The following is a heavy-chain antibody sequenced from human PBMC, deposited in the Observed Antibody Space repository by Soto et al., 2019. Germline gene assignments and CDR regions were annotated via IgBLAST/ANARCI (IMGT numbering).Heavy chain of an antibody. J-gene: IGHJ6*02. CDR2: ISYDGSNK. CDR3: AKDRDIVVVVAATSLEYYYGMDV. CDR1: GFTFSSYG. V-gene: IGHV3-30*18. Sequence: GGSLRLSCAASGFTFSSYGMHWVRQAPGKGLEWVAVISYDGSNKYYADSVKGRFTISRDNSKNTLYLQMNSLRAEDTAVYYCAKDRDIVVVVAATSLEYYYGMDVWGQGTTVTVSS. D-gene: IGHD2-15*01.